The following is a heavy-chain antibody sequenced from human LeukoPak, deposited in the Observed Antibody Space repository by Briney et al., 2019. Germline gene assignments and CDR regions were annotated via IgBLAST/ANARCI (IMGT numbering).Heavy chain of an antibody. J-gene: IGHJ6*02. CDR2: IIAYNGIT. CDR3: ARDHSYGAYPYYYGMDV. D-gene: IGHD4-17*01. CDR1: GYTFTSYV. Sequence: GASVKVSCKASGYTFTSYVISWVRQAPGQGLEWMAWIIAYNGITKYAQKLRGRVTMTTDTSTSTAYMDLRNLRSDNTAVYYCARDHSYGAYPYYYGMDVWGQGTTVTVSS. V-gene: IGHV1-18*01.